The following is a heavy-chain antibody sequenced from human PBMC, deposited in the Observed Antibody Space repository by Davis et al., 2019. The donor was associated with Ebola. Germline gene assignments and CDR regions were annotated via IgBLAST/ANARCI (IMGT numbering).Heavy chain of an antibody. Sequence: SETLSLTCTVSGGYISGYYWSWIRQPPGKGLEWIGNLYHGGGTNYSPSLKSRLTISVDTSKNQFSLELSSVTAADTAVYYCARQTGYYDILTGYYIGYFDYWGQGTLVTVSS. V-gene: IGHV4-59*08. CDR2: LYHGGGT. CDR3: ARQTGYYDILTGYYIGYFDY. J-gene: IGHJ4*02. CDR1: GGYISGYY. D-gene: IGHD3-9*01.